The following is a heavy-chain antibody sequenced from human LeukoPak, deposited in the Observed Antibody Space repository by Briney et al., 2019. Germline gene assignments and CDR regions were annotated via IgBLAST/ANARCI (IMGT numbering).Heavy chain of an antibody. CDR1: GFTVSSNY. V-gene: IGHV3-66*01. CDR3: ARTNDPYCGGDCYTNWFDP. D-gene: IGHD2-21*02. J-gene: IGHJ5*02. CDR2: IYSGGST. Sequence: PGGSLRLSCAASGFTVSSNYMSWVRQAPGKGLEWVSVIYSGGSTYYADSVKGRFTISRDNAKNSLYLQMNSLRAEDTAVYYCARTNDPYCGGDCYTNWFDPWGQGTLVTVSS.